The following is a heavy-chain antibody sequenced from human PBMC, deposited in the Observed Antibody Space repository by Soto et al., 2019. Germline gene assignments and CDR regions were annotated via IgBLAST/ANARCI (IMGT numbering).Heavy chain of an antibody. J-gene: IGHJ4*02. CDR1: GYTFTSYA. CDR2: INAGSGNT. Sequence: ASVKVSCKASGYTFTSYAMHWVRQAPGQRLEWMGWINAGSGNTKYSQKFQGRVTITRDTSASTAYMELSSLRSEDTAVYYCARSPGGPMTPGDYWGQGTLVTVS. D-gene: IGHD3-10*01. V-gene: IGHV1-3*01. CDR3: ARSPGGPMTPGDY.